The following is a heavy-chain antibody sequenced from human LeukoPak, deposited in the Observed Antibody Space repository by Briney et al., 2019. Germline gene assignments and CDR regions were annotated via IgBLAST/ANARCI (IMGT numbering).Heavy chain of an antibody. J-gene: IGHJ4*02. D-gene: IGHD3-10*01. CDR3: ARDGGFGELSHDY. V-gene: IGHV3-21*01. CDR1: GFTFSSYS. CDR2: ISSSSSYI. Sequence: GGSLRLSCAASGFTFSSYSMNWVHQAPGKGLEWVSSISSSSSYIYYADSVKGRFTISRDNAKNSLYLQMNSLRAEDTAVYYCARDGGFGELSHDYWGQGTLVTVSS.